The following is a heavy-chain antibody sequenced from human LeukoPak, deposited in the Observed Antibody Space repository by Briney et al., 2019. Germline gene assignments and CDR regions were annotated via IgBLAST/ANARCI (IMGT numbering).Heavy chain of an antibody. CDR2: IKQDGSEK. J-gene: IGHJ6*02. CDR3: ASETGGSGSSYYYYYGMDV. Sequence: GGSLRLSCAASGFTVSSDYMSWVRQAPGKGLEWVANIKQDGSEKYYVDSVKGRFTISRDNAKNSLYLQMNSLRAEDTAVYYCASETGGSGSSYYYYYGMDVWGQGTTVTVSS. CDR1: GFTVSSDY. D-gene: IGHD3-10*01. V-gene: IGHV3-7*01.